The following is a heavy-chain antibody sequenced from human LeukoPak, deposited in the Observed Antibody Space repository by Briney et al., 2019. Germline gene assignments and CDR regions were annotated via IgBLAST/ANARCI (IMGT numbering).Heavy chain of an antibody. J-gene: IGHJ4*02. D-gene: IGHD2-2*01. CDR1: GFTFSSYG. CDR3: ARDKGLEGYCSSTSCSEEYYFDY. CDR2: ISYDGSNK. Sequence: GGSLRLSCAASGFTFSSYGMYWVRQAPGKGLEWVAVISYDGSNKYYADSVKGRFTISRDNSKNTLYLQMNSLRAEDTAVYYCARDKGLEGYCSSTSCSEEYYFDYWGQGTLVTVSS. V-gene: IGHV3-30*19.